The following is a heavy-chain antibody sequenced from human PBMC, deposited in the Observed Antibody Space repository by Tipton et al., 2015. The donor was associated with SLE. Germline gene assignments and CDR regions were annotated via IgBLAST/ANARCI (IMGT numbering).Heavy chain of an antibody. Sequence: TLSLTCAVYGGSFSGYYWSWFRQPPGKGLEWIGEINHSGSTNYNPSLKSRVTISVDTSKNQFSLKLSSVTAADTAVYYCARLHWYYYDSSGADYWGQGTLVTVSS. CDR1: GGSFSGYY. CDR2: INHSGST. D-gene: IGHD3-22*01. CDR3: ARLHWYYYDSSGADY. V-gene: IGHV4-34*01. J-gene: IGHJ4*02.